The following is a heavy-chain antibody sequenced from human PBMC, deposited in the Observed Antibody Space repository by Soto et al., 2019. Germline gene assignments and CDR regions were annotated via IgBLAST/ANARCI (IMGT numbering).Heavy chain of an antibody. CDR3: AGALKRNVRSGANWRTGGDEKAFDI. D-gene: IGHD2-15*01. V-gene: IGHV1-3*01. J-gene: IGHJ3*02. Sequence: QVQLVQSGAEVKKPGASVKVFCKDSGYTFTNFAMHWVLQAPGQTLEWMGWSNGGNGNTKYSQRFQGRVILTRDTSGSTAYMELSSLRSDDTAVDYGAGALKRNVRSGANWRTGGDEKAFDIWGQGTMVPVSS. CDR1: GYTFTNFA. CDR2: SNGGNGNT.